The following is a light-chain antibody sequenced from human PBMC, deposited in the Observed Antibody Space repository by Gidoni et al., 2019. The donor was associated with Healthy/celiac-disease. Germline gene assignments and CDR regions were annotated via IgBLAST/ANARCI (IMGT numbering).Light chain of an antibody. CDR3: SSYAGNKGV. V-gene: IGLV2-8*01. J-gene: IGLJ2*01. CDR1: SSDVGVYNY. Sequence: QSAMTQPPSASGSPGPSVTISCTGTSSDVGVYNYVSWYQQHTGKAHKLMVYEVNQRPSGVPDRFSGSKSGNTASLTVSGLQAEDEADYYRSSYAGNKGVFGGVTRLTVL. CDR2: EVN.